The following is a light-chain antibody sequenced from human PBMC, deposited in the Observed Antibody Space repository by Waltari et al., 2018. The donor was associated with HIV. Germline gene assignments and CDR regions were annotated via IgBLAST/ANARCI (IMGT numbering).Light chain of an antibody. CDR3: QSFDSGLTAVV. CDR2: DNS. CDR1: SSNLGAGFD. Sequence: QSVLTQPPSVSGAPGQRVSISCTGSSSNLGAGFDAQWYQQLPGAAPRLLVYDNSSRPAGVPGRFSGSRAGPSASLAITGLQADDEADYYCQSFDSGLTAVVFGGGTKLTVL. J-gene: IGLJ2*01. V-gene: IGLV1-40*01.